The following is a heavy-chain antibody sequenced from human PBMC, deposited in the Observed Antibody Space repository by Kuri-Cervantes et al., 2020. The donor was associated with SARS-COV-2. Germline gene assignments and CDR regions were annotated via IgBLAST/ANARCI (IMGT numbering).Heavy chain of an antibody. J-gene: IGHJ5*02. CDR2: IYYSGST. CDR3: ARDPNANHNNWFDP. Sequence: SETLSLTCTVSGGSTSSHYWSWIRQPPGKGLEWIGYIYYSGSTNYNPSLKSRVTISVDTSKNQFSLKLSSVTAADTAMYCCARDPNANHNNWFDPWGQGTLVTVSS. CDR1: GGSTSSHY. D-gene: IGHD4/OR15-4a*01. V-gene: IGHV4-59*11.